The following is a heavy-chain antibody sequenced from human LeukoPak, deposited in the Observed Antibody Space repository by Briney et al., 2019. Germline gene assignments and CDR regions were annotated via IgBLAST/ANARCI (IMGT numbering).Heavy chain of an antibody. CDR1: GGSISSYY. CDR3: ARQGGYASPLDY. J-gene: IGHJ4*02. D-gene: IGHD5-12*01. Sequence: SETLSLTCTVSGGSISSYYWSWIRQPPGKGLEWIGNIYNSKTTNYNPSLKSRVTISVDSSKKQFSLELISVTAADTAVYYCARQGGYASPLDYWGQGTLVTVSS. CDR2: IYNSKTT. V-gene: IGHV4-59*08.